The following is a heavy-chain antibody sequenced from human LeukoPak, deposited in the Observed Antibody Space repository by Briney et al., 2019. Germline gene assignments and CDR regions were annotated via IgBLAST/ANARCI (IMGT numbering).Heavy chain of an antibody. D-gene: IGHD2-2*01. V-gene: IGHV3-30*04. CDR3: ARGFCSSTSCYAGRAAAFDP. CDR2: ISYGGSNK. J-gene: IGHJ5*02. CDR1: GFTFSSYA. Sequence: GRSLRLSCAASGFTFSSYAMHWVRQAPGKGLEWVAIISYGGSNKYYADSVKGRFTISRDNSKNTLYLQMNSLRAEDTAVYYCARGFCSSTSCYAGRAAAFDPWGQGTLVTVSS.